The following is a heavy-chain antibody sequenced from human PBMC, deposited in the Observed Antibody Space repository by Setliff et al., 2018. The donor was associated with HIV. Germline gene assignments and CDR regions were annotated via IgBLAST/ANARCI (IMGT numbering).Heavy chain of an antibody. J-gene: IGHJ2*01. CDR3: ASYYRVSGWYQEASWFFDL. D-gene: IGHD6-19*01. Sequence: PSETLSLTCTVSGGSISSSSHYWGWIRQPPGKGLEWVVSIYYSGSTYYNPSLKSRVTISLDTSKNQLSLKLSSVTAADTAVYYCASYYRVSGWYQEASWFFDLWGRGTLVTVSS. V-gene: IGHV4-39*01. CDR2: IYYSGST. CDR1: GGSISSSSHY.